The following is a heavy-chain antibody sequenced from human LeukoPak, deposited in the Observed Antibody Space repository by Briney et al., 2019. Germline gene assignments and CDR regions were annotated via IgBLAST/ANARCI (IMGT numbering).Heavy chain of an antibody. Sequence: SQTLSLTCTVSGGPISSGGYYWSWIRQHPGKGLEWIGYIYYSGSTYYNPSLKSRVTISVDTSKNQFSLKLSSVTAADTAVYYCAREMLPPLNWFDPWGQGTLVTVSS. D-gene: IGHD1-14*01. J-gene: IGHJ5*02. CDR3: AREMLPPLNWFDP. V-gene: IGHV4-31*03. CDR1: GGPISSGGYY. CDR2: IYYSGST.